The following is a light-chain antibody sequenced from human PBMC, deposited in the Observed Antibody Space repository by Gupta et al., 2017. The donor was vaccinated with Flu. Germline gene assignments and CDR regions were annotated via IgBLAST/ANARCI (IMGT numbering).Light chain of an antibody. V-gene: IGLV3-1*01. Sequence: SPGQTAGITCSGDRLGDNFVSWYQQKPGQYPVLVIYQDSKRPSGIPERFSGSNSENTATLTVSGTQAVDEADFYCQTWDGTTGVFGGGTKLTVL. CDR3: QTWDGTTGV. CDR2: QDS. J-gene: IGLJ3*02. CDR1: RLGDNF.